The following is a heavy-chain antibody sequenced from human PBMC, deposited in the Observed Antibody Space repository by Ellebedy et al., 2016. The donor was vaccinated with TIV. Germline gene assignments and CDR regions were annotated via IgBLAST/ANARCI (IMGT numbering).Heavy chain of an antibody. V-gene: IGHV3-23*01. CDR3: ATNRYYNYYYYGMDV. J-gene: IGHJ6*02. D-gene: IGHD1-26*01. CDR1: GFTFSNYA. CDR2: ISGSGGST. Sequence: GGSLRLSXAASGFTFSNYAMSWVRQAPGKGLEWVSAISGSGGSTYYADSVKGRFTISRDNAKNSLYLQMNSLRAEDTAVYYCATNRYYNYYYYGMDVWGQGTTVTVSS.